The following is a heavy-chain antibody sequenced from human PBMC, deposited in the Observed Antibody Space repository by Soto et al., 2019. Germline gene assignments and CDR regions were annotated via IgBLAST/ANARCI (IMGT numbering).Heavy chain of an antibody. D-gene: IGHD5-18*01. V-gene: IGHV1-8*01. Sequence: XSVKGSCNAAGYTFSSYDIDWVRQATGQGLEWMGWMNPNSGNTGYAQKFQGRVTMTRNTSISTAYMELSSLRSEDTAVYYCARGIRGYSYGLDAFDIWGQRTMVTVSS. CDR2: MNPNSGNT. J-gene: IGHJ3*02. CDR1: GYTFSSYD. CDR3: ARGIRGYSYGLDAFDI.